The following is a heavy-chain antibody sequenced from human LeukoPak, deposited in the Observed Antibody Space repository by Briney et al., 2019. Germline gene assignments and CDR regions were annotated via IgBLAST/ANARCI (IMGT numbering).Heavy chain of an antibody. CDR2: INPNSGGT. Sequence: ASVKVSCKASGYTFTGYYMHWVRQAPGQGLEWMGWINPNSGGTNYAQKFQGRVTITRDTSASTAYMELSSLRSEDMAVYYCARGRVATYSGSYANYFDYWGQGTLVTVSS. V-gene: IGHV1-2*02. CDR1: GYTFTGYY. CDR3: ARGRVATYSGSYANYFDY. J-gene: IGHJ4*02. D-gene: IGHD1-26*01.